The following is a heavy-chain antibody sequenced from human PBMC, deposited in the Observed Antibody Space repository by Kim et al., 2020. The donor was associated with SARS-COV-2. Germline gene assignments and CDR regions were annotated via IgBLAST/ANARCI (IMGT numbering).Heavy chain of an antibody. CDR1: GFTFSRHS. CDR3: ARDKIGGHGAFDA. Sequence: GGSLRLSCADSGFTFSRHSMHWVRQAPGKGLEWVALISFDRSFIRYGDSVKGRFTISRDNSRNTLYLHMNSLNTGDTAVYYCARDKIGGHGAFDAWGQGTMVTVSS. V-gene: IGHV3-30*04. J-gene: IGHJ3*01. CDR2: ISFDRSFI.